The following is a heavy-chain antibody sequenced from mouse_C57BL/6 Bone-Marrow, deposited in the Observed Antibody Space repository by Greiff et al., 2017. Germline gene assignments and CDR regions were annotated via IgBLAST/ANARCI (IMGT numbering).Heavy chain of an antibody. V-gene: IGHV5-6*01. CDR3: ARQERYDYSWFAY. Sequence: EVKLVESGGDLVKPGGSLKLSCAASGFTFSGYGMSWVRQTPDKRLEWVATISSGGSYTYYTDSVKGRFTSSRDNAKNTLYLQMSRLKSEDTAMYSCARQERYDYSWFAYWGQGTLVTVSA. CDR1: GFTFSGYG. J-gene: IGHJ3*01. CDR2: ISSGGSYT. D-gene: IGHD2-4*01.